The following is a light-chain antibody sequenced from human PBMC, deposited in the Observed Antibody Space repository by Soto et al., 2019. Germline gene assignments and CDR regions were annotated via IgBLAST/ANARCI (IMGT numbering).Light chain of an antibody. Sequence: DIQLTQSPSTLSASVGDRVTITCRASQSISNYLAWYQQKPGKAPTVLIYKASSLESGVPSRLSGSGSGTEFTLTISSLQPDDFATYYCQHCDSYWTFGQGTKVEIK. V-gene: IGKV1-5*03. CDR3: QHCDSYWT. CDR1: QSISNY. CDR2: KAS. J-gene: IGKJ1*01.